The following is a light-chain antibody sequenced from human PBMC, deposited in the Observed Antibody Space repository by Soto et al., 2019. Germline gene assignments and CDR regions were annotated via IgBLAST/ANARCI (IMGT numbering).Light chain of an antibody. CDR1: SSNIGAGYD. CDR3: QSYDSSLSGSK. J-gene: IGLJ2*01. V-gene: IGLV1-40*01. CDR2: GNS. Sequence: QAVVTQPPSVSEAPGQRVTISCTGSSSNIGAGYDVHWYQQLPGTAPKLLIYGNSKRPSGVPDRFSGSKSGTSASLAITGLQAEDEAGYYCQSYDSSLSGSKFGGGTKLTVL.